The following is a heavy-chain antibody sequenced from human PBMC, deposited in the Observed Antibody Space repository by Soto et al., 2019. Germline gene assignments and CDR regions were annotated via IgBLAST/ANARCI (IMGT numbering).Heavy chain of an antibody. D-gene: IGHD2-15*01. CDR2: IWYDGNNK. CDR1: GFTFSTSG. CDR3: ARDCSGGSRYYFDY. V-gene: IGHV3-33*01. Sequence: PGGSLRLSCAASGFTFSTSGMHWVRQAPGKGLEWVAVIWYDGNNKYYADSVKGRFSISRDNSKNTLYLQMNSLRVEDTAVYYCARDCSGGSRYYFDYWGQGTLVTVSS. J-gene: IGHJ4*02.